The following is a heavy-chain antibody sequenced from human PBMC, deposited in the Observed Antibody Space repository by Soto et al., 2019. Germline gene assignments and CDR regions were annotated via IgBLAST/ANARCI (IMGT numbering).Heavy chain of an antibody. J-gene: IGHJ6*03. Sequence: GGSLRLSCAASGFTFSSYAMSWVRQAPGKGLEWVSAISGSGGSTYYADSVKGRFTISRDNSKNTLYLQMNSLRAEDTAVYYCARDFSSSTPPPMDVWGKGTTVTVSS. CDR1: GFTFSSYA. CDR2: ISGSGGST. V-gene: IGHV3-23*01. D-gene: IGHD2-2*01. CDR3: ARDFSSSTPPPMDV.